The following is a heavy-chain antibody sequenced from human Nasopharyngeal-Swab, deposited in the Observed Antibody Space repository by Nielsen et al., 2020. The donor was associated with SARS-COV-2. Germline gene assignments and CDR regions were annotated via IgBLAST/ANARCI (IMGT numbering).Heavy chain of an antibody. V-gene: IGHV3-7*03. Sequence: WIRQPPGKGLEWVANIKQDGSEKYYADSVKGRFTISRDNAKNSLYLQMNSLRVEDTAVYYCARTGITGRWFDPWGQGTLVTVSS. CDR2: IKQDGSEK. J-gene: IGHJ5*02. D-gene: IGHD3-16*01. CDR3: ARTGITGRWFDP.